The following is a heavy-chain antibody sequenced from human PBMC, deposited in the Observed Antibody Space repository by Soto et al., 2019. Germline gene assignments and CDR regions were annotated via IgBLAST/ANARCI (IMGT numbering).Heavy chain of an antibody. CDR1: GFTFSSYG. CDR3: ARDRSGYYYDSSGPFDY. Sequence: GGSLRLSCAASGFTFSSYGMNWVRQAPGKGLEWVAVIWYDGSNKYYADSVKGRFTISRDNSKNTLYLQMNSLRAEDTAVYYCARDRSGYYYDSSGPFDYWGQGTLVTVSS. V-gene: IGHV3-33*01. D-gene: IGHD3-22*01. J-gene: IGHJ4*02. CDR2: IWYDGSNK.